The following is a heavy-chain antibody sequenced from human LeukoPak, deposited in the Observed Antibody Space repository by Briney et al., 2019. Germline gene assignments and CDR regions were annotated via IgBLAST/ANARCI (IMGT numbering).Heavy chain of an antibody. J-gene: IGHJ4*02. CDR3: AVITPMGGY. D-gene: IGHD3-3*01. CDR2: ISYSGST. CDR1: GDSITSHY. Sequence: SETLSLTCTVSGDSITSHYRSWIRQPPGKGLEWIGYISYSGSTNYNPSLKSRVTISIDTSKTQFSLKLSSVTAADTAVYYCAVITPMGGYWGQGALVTVSS. V-gene: IGHV4-59*11.